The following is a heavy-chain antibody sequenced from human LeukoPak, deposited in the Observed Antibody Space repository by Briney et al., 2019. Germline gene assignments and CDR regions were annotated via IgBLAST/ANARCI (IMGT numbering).Heavy chain of an antibody. CDR3: AKNYDSSGYYGYFDY. V-gene: IGHV3-23*01. D-gene: IGHD3-22*01. J-gene: IGHJ4*02. Sequence: PGGSLRLPCAASGFTLSYFGMNWVRQAPGKGLEWVSAISGSGGSTYYADSVKGRFTISRDNSKNTLYLQMNSLRAEDTAVYYCAKNYDSSGYYGYFDYWGQGTLVTVSS. CDR1: GFTLSYFG. CDR2: ISGSGGST.